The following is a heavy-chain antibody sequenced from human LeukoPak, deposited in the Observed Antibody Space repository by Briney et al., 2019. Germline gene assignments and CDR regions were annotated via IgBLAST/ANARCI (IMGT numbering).Heavy chain of an antibody. CDR2: ISGSGGST. CDR3: VAGATPRLSHYFDY. J-gene: IGHJ4*02. V-gene: IGHV3-23*01. Sequence: PGGSLRLSCAASGFTFSSYAMSWVRQAPGKGLEWVSAISGSGGSTYYADSVKGRFTISRDNSKNTLYLQMNSLTAEDTAVYYCVAGATPRLSHYFDYWGQGTLVTVSS. D-gene: IGHD1-26*01. CDR1: GFTFSSYA.